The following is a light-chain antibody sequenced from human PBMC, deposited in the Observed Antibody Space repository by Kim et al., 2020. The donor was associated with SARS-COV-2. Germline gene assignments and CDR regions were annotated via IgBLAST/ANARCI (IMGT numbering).Light chain of an antibody. CDR3: CSYTTSSAFEV. CDR1: SSDVGGYNY. CDR2: DVS. V-gene: IGLV2-14*03. Sequence: QSALTQPASVSGSPGQTITISCTGTSSDVGGYNYVSWYQQHPGKAPKLMIYDVSKRPSGVSNRFSGSKSGNTASLTISGLQAEDEADYYCCSYTTSSAFEVFGGGTQLTVL. J-gene: IGLJ3*02.